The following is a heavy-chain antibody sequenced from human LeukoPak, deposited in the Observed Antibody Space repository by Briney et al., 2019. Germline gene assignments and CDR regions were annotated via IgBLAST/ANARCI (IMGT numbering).Heavy chain of an antibody. D-gene: IGHD3-3*01. CDR2: INPNTGDT. CDR1: GYTFIDFY. Sequence: ASVKVSCKASGYTFIDFYLHWVRQAPGQAFEWMGWINPNTGDTNFAQKFLGTVTLTSDTSINTAYMEIHSLRPDDAAVYYCTMPRYAIKGAVNGWASFDLWGQGTKVTVSS. V-gene: IGHV1-2*02. J-gene: IGHJ3*01. CDR3: TMPRYAIKGAVNGWASFDL.